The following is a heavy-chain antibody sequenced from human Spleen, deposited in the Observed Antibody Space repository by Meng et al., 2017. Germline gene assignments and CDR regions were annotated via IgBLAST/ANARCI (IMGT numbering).Heavy chain of an antibody. CDR2: IYYSGST. CDR3: AKEGDDYGLNWFDP. V-gene: IGHV4-59*01. J-gene: IGHJ5*02. D-gene: IGHD3-16*01. CDR1: GGSISSYY. Sequence: SETLSLTCTVSGGSISSYYWSWIRQPPGKGLEWIGYIYYSGSTNYNPSLKSRVTISVDTSKNQFSLKLSSVTAADTAVYYCAKEGDDYGLNWFDPWGQGILVTVSS.